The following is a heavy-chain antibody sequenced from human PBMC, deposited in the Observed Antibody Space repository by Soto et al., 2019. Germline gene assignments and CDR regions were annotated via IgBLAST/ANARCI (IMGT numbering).Heavy chain of an antibody. V-gene: IGHV1-8*01. CDR2: MNPNSGNT. CDR1: GYTFTSYD. CDR3: ASFPTGYYYGSGSLNWFDP. Sequence: ASVKVSCKASGYTFTSYDINWVRQATGQGLEWMGWMNPNSGNTGYAQKFQGRVTMTRNTSISTAYMELSSLRSEDTAVYYCASFPTGYYYGSGSLNWFDPWGQGTLVTVSS. J-gene: IGHJ5*02. D-gene: IGHD3-10*01.